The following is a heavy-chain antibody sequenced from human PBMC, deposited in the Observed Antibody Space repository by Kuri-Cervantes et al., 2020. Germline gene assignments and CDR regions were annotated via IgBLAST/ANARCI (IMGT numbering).Heavy chain of an antibody. Sequence: GGSLRLSCAASGFTVSSNYMSWVRQAPGKGLEWVSVIYSGGSTYYADSVKGRFTISRDNSKNTLYLQMNSLRAEDTAVYYCAKDMADSSGWFFDYWGQGTLVTVSS. CDR3: AKDMADSSGWFFDY. J-gene: IGHJ4*02. CDR1: GFTVSSNY. V-gene: IGHV3-66*02. D-gene: IGHD6-19*01. CDR2: IYSGGST.